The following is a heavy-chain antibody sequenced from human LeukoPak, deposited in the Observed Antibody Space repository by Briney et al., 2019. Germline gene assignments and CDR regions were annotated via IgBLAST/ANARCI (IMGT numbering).Heavy chain of an antibody. V-gene: IGHV4-59*12. J-gene: IGHJ4*02. CDR3: AKGYDFWLWDY. D-gene: IGHD3-3*01. CDR2: IYNSGST. Sequence: SETLSLTCTVSSGSISNYYWTWIRQPPGKGLGWIGYIYNSGSTNYNPSLKSRVTMSVDTSKNQFSPKLSSVTAADTAVYYCAKGYDFWLWDYWGQGALVTVSS. CDR1: SGSISNYY.